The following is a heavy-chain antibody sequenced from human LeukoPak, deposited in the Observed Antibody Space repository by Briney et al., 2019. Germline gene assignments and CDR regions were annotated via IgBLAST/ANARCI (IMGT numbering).Heavy chain of an antibody. J-gene: IGHJ4*02. CDR3: ARQPWVGATPIFGY. V-gene: IGHV4-39*01. CDR1: GGSISSGGSY. CDR2: IYYSGST. D-gene: IGHD1-26*01. Sequence: SETLSLTCAVSGGSISSGGSYWTWVRQAPGKGLEWIGSIYYSGSTYYNPSLKSRVTISVETSKNQFSLKLSSVTATDTAVYYCARQPWVGATPIFGYWGQGTLVTVSS.